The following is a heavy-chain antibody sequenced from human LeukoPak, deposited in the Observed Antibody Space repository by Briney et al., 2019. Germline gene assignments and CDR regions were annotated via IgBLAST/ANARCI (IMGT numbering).Heavy chain of an antibody. CDR1: GFTFRSYS. J-gene: IGHJ4*02. CDR2: ISRSSSYI. CDR3: ARYLDYGDYFYFDD. V-gene: IGHV3-21*01. D-gene: IGHD4-17*01. Sequence: GGSLRLSCAASGFTFRSYSMNWVRQAPGKGLEWVSSISRSSSYIYYADSVKGRFTISRDNAKNSLYLQMNGLRAEDTAVYYCARYLDYGDYFYFDDWGQGTLVTVSP.